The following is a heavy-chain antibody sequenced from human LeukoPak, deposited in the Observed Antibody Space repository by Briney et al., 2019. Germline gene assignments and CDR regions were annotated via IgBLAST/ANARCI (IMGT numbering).Heavy chain of an antibody. V-gene: IGHV3-21*01. CDR1: GFTFSTYS. J-gene: IGHJ6*02. CDR2: ISSSSSYI. Sequence: PGGSLRLSCAASGFTFSTYSMNWVRQAPGKGLEWVSSISSSSSYIYYADSVKGRFTISRDNAKNSLYLQMNSLRAEDTAVYYCARVWYGSSWEGAYYYYGMDVWGQGTTVTVSS. CDR3: ARVWYGSSWEGAYYYYGMDV. D-gene: IGHD6-13*01.